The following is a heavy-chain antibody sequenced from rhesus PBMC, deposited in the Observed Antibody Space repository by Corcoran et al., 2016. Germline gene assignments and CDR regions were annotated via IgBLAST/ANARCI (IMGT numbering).Heavy chain of an antibody. V-gene: IGHV3-54*02. J-gene: IGHJ4*01. CDR1: GFPFNTYG. CDR3: TRFDY. Sequence: EVQLVESGGGLVQPGGSLRLHCAASGFPFNTYGFPWVRQAPGKGLDWVAVISADGTRKSCADSVKDRFTISRDNSKNVLYLQMNNLKLDDTALYYCTRFDYWGRGVRVTVSS. CDR2: ISADGTRK.